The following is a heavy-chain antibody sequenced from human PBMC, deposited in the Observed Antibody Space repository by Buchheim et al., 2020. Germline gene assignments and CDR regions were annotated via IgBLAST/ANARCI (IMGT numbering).Heavy chain of an antibody. CDR1: GFTFSSYA. Sequence: QVQLVESGGGVVQPGRSLRLSCAASGFTFSSYAMHWVRQAPGKGLEWVAVISYDGSNKYYADSVKGRFTISRDNSKKTLYLQMNSLRAEDTAVYYCARGLLQWELSYWGQGTL. D-gene: IGHD1-26*01. J-gene: IGHJ4*02. V-gene: IGHV3-30-3*01. CDR2: ISYDGSNK. CDR3: ARGLLQWELSY.